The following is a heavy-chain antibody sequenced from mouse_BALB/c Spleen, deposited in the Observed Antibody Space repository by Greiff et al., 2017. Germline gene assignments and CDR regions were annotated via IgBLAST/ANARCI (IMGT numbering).Heavy chain of an antibody. V-gene: IGHV1S81*02. CDR1: GYTFTSYW. Sequence: VQLQQPGAELVKPGASVKLSCKASGYTFTSYWMHWVKQRPGQGLEWIGEINPSNGRTNYNEKFKSKATLTVDKSSSTAYMQLSSLTSEDSAVYCCARNHYDYDGFAYWGQGTLVTVSA. D-gene: IGHD2-4*01. CDR3: ARNHYDYDGFAY. J-gene: IGHJ3*01. CDR2: INPSNGRT.